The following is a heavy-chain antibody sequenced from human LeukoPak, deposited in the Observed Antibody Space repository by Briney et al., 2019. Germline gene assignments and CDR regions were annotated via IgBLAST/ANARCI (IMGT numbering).Heavy chain of an antibody. CDR1: GYTFTSYG. CDR3: ARIGAGASFANYAFDI. J-gene: IGHJ3*02. CDR2: ISGYNGNT. Sequence: ASVKVSCKASGYTFTSYGISWVRQAPGQGLEWMGWISGYNGNTNYAQKLQGRVTMTTDTSTSTAYMELRSLRSDDTAVYYCARIGAGASFANYAFDIWGQGTMVTVSS. V-gene: IGHV1-18*01. D-gene: IGHD1-26*01.